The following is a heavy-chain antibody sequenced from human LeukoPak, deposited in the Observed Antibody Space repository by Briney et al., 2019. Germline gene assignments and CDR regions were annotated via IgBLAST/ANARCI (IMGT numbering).Heavy chain of an antibody. CDR3: AKVLEPVPAAIGSDFDY. V-gene: IGHV3-23*01. CDR1: GFTFSSYA. J-gene: IGHJ4*02. CDR2: ISGSGGST. D-gene: IGHD2-2*01. Sequence: GGSLRLSCAASGFTFSSYAMSWVRQAPGKGLEWASAISGSGGSTYYADSVKGRFTISRDNSKNTLYLQMNSLRAEDTAVYYCAKVLEPVPAAIGSDFDYWGQGTLVTVSS.